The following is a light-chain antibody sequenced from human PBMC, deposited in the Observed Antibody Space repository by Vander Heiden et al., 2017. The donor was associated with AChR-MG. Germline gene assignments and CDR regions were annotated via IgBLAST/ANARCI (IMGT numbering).Light chain of an antibody. V-gene: IGKV3-20*01. CDR1: QSVSSSY. Sequence: EIVLTQSPGTLSLSPGERATLPCRASQSVSSSYLAWYQQKPGQAPRLLIYGASSRATGIPDRFSGSGSGTDFTLTISRLEPEDFAVYYCQQYGSPMYTFGQGTKLEIK. J-gene: IGKJ2*01. CDR2: GAS. CDR3: QQYGSPMYT.